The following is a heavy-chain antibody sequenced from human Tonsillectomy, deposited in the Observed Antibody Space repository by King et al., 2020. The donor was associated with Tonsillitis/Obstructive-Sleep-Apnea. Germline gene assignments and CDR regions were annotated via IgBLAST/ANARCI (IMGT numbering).Heavy chain of an antibody. Sequence: QLQESGPGLVKPSETLSLTCTVSGGSISGTNNYWGWIRQPPGKGLEWIGSINYSGSTYYNPSLKSRVTISVDTSKKQFFLKLSSVTAADTAVYYCARHPYDYDSNGYYNWFDPWGQGTLVTVSS. CDR3: ARHPYDYDSNGYYNWFDP. CDR1: GGSISGTNNY. CDR2: INYSGST. J-gene: IGHJ5*02. V-gene: IGHV4-39*01. D-gene: IGHD3-22*01.